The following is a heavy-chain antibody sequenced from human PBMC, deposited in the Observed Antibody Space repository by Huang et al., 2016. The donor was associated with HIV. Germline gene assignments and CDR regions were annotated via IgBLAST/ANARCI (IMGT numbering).Heavy chain of an antibody. V-gene: IGHV3-21*06. Sequence: EVQLVESGGGLVRPGGSLTLSCAASGFTFSDYSMGWVGQAPGKGVECVAHISGSSTYIYYVDSVKGRFAISRDNAKNLLFLQMNSLRAEDTALYYCARRYNWNYVAHGFDIWGQGTMVTVSS. CDR2: ISGSSTYI. CDR1: GFTFSDYS. CDR3: ARRYNWNYVAHGFDI. D-gene: IGHD1-7*01. J-gene: IGHJ3*02.